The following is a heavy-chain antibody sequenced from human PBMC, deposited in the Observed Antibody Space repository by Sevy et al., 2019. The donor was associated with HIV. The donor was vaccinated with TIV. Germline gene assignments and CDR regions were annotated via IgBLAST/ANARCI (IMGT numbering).Heavy chain of an antibody. CDR1: GFTFSNYN. CDR3: ARDWGVGNYRAMDV. D-gene: IGHD3-16*01. J-gene: IGHJ6*02. V-gene: IGHV3-53*01. Sequence: GGSLRLSFAASGFTFSNYNMNWVRQAPGKGLEWVSVMYSGGGTYYADSVKGRFTISRDDSKNTLYLQMSSLRVEDAAVYYCARDWGVGNYRAMDVWGPGTTVTVSS. CDR2: MYSGGGT.